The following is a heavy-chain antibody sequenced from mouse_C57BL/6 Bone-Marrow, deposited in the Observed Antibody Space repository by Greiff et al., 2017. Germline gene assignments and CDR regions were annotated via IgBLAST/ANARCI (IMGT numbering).Heavy chain of an antibody. Sequence: DVQLQESGPGLVKPSQSLSLTCSVTGYSITSGYYWNWIRQLPGNKLEWMGYISYDGSNNYNPSLKNRISITRDTSKNQFFLKLNSLTTEDTATYYCARETPLLKAMDYWGQGTSVTVSS. V-gene: IGHV3-6*01. J-gene: IGHJ4*01. CDR2: ISYDGSN. D-gene: IGHD1-2*01. CDR1: GYSITSGYY. CDR3: ARETPLLKAMDY.